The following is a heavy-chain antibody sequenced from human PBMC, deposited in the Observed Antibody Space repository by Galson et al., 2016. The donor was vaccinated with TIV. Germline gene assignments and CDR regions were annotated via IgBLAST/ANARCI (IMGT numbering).Heavy chain of an antibody. CDR2: IYFTGTT. Sequence: IRQLPGKGLEWIGTIYFTGTTYYNPSLKSRVTISVDTSKNQFSLSLSSVTAADTAVFYCARQRLTMISRFESWGQGTQVTVSS. D-gene: IGHD3-22*01. V-gene: IGHV4-39*01. J-gene: IGHJ4*02. CDR3: ARQRLTMISRFES.